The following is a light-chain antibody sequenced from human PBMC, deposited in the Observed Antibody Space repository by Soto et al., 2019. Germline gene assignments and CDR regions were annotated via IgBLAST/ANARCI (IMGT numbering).Light chain of an antibody. CDR2: AAS. CDR1: QDISSW. Sequence: DLPMTQSPSSVSASVGDRVTITCRASQDISSWLAWYQQKAGKAPKLLIFAASSLQSGVPSRFSGSGSGTDFTLTISRLQPEDFATYYCQQADSFPLTFGGGTKVEIK. V-gene: IGKV1-12*01. CDR3: QQADSFPLT. J-gene: IGKJ4*01.